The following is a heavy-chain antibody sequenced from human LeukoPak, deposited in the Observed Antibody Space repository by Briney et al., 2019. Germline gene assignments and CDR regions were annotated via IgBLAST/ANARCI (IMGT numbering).Heavy chain of an antibody. CDR2: INPSGGST. CDR1: GYTFTSYY. V-gene: IGHV1-46*01. Sequence: ASVKVSCKASGYTFTSYYMHWVRQAPGQGLEWMGIINPSGGSTSYAQKFQGRVTMTRDTSTSTVYMELSSLRSEDTAVYYCARDGPRYCRGGSCKTNWFDPWGQGTLVTVSS. D-gene: IGHD2-15*01. CDR3: ARDGPRYCRGGSCKTNWFDP. J-gene: IGHJ5*02.